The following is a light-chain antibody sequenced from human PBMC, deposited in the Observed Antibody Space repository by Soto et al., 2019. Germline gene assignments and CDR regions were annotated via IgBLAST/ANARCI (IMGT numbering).Light chain of an antibody. J-gene: IGKJ4*01. V-gene: IGKV3-15*01. CDR1: QSISSN. CDR3: QQYNNWPPPLT. CDR2: GAS. Sequence: EIVMTQSPATLSVSPGERATLSCRASQSISSNLAWYQQKPGQAPSLLIYGASTRATGIPARFSGSGSRTEFTLTNSSLQSEDFAVYYCQQYNNWPPPLTFGGGTKVELK.